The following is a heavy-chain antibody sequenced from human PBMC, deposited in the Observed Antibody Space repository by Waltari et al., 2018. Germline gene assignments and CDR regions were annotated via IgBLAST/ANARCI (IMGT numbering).Heavy chain of an antibody. CDR2: IYYGGST. J-gene: IGHJ2*01. CDR3: ARSVRFLEWLSYPEYFDL. Sequence: QVQLRESGPGPVKPSETLSLTCTVSGGSIRGFYWSWIRQPPGKGLEWNGYIYYGGSTNSNPSLKSRVTISADMSKNQFSLKLSSVTAADTAVYYCARSVRFLEWLSYPEYFDLWGRGTLVTVSS. D-gene: IGHD3-3*01. V-gene: IGHV4-59*01. CDR1: GGSIRGFY.